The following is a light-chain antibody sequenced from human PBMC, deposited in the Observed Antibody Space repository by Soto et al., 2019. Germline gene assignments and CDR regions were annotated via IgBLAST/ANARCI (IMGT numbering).Light chain of an antibody. CDR1: SDDVGAYNL. J-gene: IGLJ2*01. CDR3: SSYAGSNTVV. CDR2: EVS. V-gene: IGLV2-8*01. Sequence: QSALTQPASVSGSPGQSITISCTGTSDDVGAYNLVSWYQQHPGQAPKVLIYEVSKRPSGVPDRFSGSKSGNTASLTVSGLQAEDEADYYCSSYAGSNTVVFGGGTKLTVL.